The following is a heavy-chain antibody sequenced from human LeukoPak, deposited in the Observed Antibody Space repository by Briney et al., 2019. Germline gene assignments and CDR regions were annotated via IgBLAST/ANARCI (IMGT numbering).Heavy chain of an antibody. CDR3: ARESGSYRYYFDF. V-gene: IGHV1-18*01. D-gene: IGHD1-26*01. CDR1: GYTFTSYG. Sequence: ASVKVSCKASGYTFTSYGISWVRQAPGQGLEWMGWISAYNGSTNYAQKFQGRVTMTREMSTSTVYMELSSLRSEDTAVYYCARESGSYRYYFDFWGQGTLVPVSS. CDR2: ISAYNGST. J-gene: IGHJ4*02.